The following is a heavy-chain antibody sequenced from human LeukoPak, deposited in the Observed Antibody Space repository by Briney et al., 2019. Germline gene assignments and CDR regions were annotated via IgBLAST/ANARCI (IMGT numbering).Heavy chain of an antibody. CDR1: GGSISSYY. CDR2: IYYSGST. Sequence: SETLSLTCTVSGGSISSYYWSWIWQPPGQGLEWIGYIYYSGSTNYNPSLKSRVTISVDTSKNQFSLKLSSVTAADTAVYYCARHFAKLDPWGQGTLVTVSS. V-gene: IGHV4-59*08. CDR3: ARHFAKLDP. D-gene: IGHD3-3*01. J-gene: IGHJ5*02.